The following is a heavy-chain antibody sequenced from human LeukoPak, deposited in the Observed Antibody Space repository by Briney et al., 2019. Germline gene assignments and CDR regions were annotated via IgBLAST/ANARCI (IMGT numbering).Heavy chain of an antibody. CDR1: GGSISSSSYY. Sequence: SETLSLTCTVSGGSISSSSYYWGWIRQPPGKGLEWIGSIYYGGSTYYNPSLKSRVTISVDTSKNQFSLKLSSVTAADTAVYYCARGGSPVGATNDYWGQGTLVTVSS. J-gene: IGHJ4*02. CDR2: IYYGGST. D-gene: IGHD1-26*01. V-gene: IGHV4-39*01. CDR3: ARGGSPVGATNDY.